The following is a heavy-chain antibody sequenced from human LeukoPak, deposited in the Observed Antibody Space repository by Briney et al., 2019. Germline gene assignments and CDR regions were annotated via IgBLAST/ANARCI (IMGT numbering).Heavy chain of an antibody. Sequence: KASETLSLTCADYGKSFSGYYWSWIRQPPRKGLEWIGEINHSGSTNYNPSLKSRVTMSVDTSKNQFSLKLSSLTAAATAVYYCAREGSVSHFDFWGQGTLVTVSS. CDR1: GKSFSGYY. J-gene: IGHJ4*02. V-gene: IGHV4-34*01. CDR2: INHSGST. D-gene: IGHD6-6*01. CDR3: AREGSVSHFDF.